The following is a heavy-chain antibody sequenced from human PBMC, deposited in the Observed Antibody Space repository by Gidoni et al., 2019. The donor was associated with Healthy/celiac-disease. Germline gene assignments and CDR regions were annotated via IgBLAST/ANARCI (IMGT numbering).Heavy chain of an antibody. CDR2: ISSSSSYI. CDR3: ARDLAVALLPFDY. J-gene: IGHJ4*02. D-gene: IGHD6-19*01. CDR1: GFTFSSYS. V-gene: IGHV3-21*01. Sequence: EVQLVESGGGLVKPGGSLRPSCAASGFTFSSYSMNWVRQAPGKGLEWVSSISSSSSYIYYADSVKGRFTISRDNAKNSLYLQMNSLRAEDTAVYYCARDLAVALLPFDYWGQGTLVTVSS.